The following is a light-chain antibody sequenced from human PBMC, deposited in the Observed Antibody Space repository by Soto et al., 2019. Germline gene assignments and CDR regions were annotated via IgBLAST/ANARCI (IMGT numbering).Light chain of an antibody. V-gene: IGLV1-51*01. J-gene: IGLJ2*01. Sequence: QSVLTQPPAVSAAPGQKVTISCSGSSSNVGNNYVSWYQQLPGTAPKLLIYDNNKRPSGIPDRFSGSKSATSATLDITALPTGDEDDYYCGAWDSSLMGVVFGGGTKLTVL. CDR3: GAWDSSLMGVV. CDR1: SSNVGNNY. CDR2: DNN.